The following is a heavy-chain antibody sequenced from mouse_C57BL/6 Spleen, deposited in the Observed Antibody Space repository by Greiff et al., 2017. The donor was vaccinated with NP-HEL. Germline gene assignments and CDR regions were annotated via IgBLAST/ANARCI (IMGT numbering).Heavy chain of an antibody. CDR2: IDPSDSET. Sequence: VQLQQPGAELVRPGSSVKLSCKASGYTFTSYWMHWVKQRPIQGLEWIGNIDPSDSETHYNQKFKDKATLTVDKSSSTAYMQLSSLTSEDSAVYSGARIYECYGYYFDYWGQGTTLTVSS. CDR1: GYTFTSYW. J-gene: IGHJ2*01. CDR3: ARIYECYGYYFDY. V-gene: IGHV1-52*01. D-gene: IGHD1-2*01.